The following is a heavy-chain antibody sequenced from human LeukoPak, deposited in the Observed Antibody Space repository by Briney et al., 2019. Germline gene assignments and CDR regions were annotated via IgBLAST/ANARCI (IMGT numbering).Heavy chain of an antibody. CDR2: FYYSGST. CDR3: ARRKGAVAGPIYYFDY. V-gene: IGHV4-39*01. J-gene: IGHJ4*02. D-gene: IGHD6-19*01. Sequence: PSETLSLTCTVSGGSISSSPYYWGWIRQPPGKGLEWIGGFYYSGSTYYNPSLKSRVTISVDTSKNQFSLKLSSVTAADTAVYYCARRKGAVAGPIYYFDYWGQGTLVTVSS. CDR1: GGSISSSPYY.